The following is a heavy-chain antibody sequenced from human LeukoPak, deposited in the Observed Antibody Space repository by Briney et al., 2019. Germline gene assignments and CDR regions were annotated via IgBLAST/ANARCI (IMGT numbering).Heavy chain of an antibody. V-gene: IGHV3-9*01. CDR1: GFTFDDYA. J-gene: IGHJ4*02. CDR2: ISWNSGSI. CDR3: ARGITAGGARPLDY. Sequence: PGGSLRLSCAASGFTFDDYAMHWVRQAPGRGLEWVSGISWNSGSIGYADSVKGRFTISRDNAKNSLYLQLNSLRAEDTAVYYCARGITAGGARPLDYWGQGALVTVSS. D-gene: IGHD6-13*01.